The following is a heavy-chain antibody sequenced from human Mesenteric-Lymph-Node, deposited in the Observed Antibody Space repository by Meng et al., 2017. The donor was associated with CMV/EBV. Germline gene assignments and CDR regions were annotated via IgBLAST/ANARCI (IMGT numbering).Heavy chain of an antibody. D-gene: IGHD1-20*01. V-gene: IGHV2-5*02. Sequence: SGFCLSTAGGGVGWIRQPPGKALEWLALLFWDGDSRYRPSLKRRLTIDQDTSKNQVVLTLTNVDPADTATYYCAHRLNNWNGGAFDYWGQGALVTVSS. J-gene: IGHJ4*02. CDR2: LFWDGDS. CDR1: GFCLSTAGGG. CDR3: AHRLNNWNGGAFDY.